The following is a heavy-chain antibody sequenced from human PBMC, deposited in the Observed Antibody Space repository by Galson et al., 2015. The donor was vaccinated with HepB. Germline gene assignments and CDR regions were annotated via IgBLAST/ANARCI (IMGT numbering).Heavy chain of an antibody. V-gene: IGHV1-18*04. CDR2: ISAYNGNT. J-gene: IGHJ3*02. D-gene: IGHD3-22*01. CDR3: AREAGDSSGSMGVASDI. CDR1: GYTFTSYG. Sequence: SVKVSCKASGYTFTSYGISWVRQAPGQGLEWMGWISAYNGNTNYAQKLQGRVTMTTDTSTSTAYMELRSLRSDDTAVYYCAREAGDSSGSMGVASDIWGQGTMVTVSS.